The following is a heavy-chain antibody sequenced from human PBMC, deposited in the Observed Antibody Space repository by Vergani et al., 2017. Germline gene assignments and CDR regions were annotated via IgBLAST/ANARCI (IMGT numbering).Heavy chain of an antibody. J-gene: IGHJ6*02. CDR3: ARDCEATGPLDYYYGMDV. Sequence: QVQLVESGGGLVKPGGSLRLSCAASGFTFSDYYMSWIRQAPGKGLEWVSYISSSGSTIYYADSVQGRFTISRDNAKNSLYLQMNSLRAEDTAVYDCARDCEATGPLDYYYGMDVWGQGTTVTVSS. V-gene: IGHV3-11*01. CDR2: ISSSGSTI. D-gene: IGHD5-12*01. CDR1: GFTFSDYY.